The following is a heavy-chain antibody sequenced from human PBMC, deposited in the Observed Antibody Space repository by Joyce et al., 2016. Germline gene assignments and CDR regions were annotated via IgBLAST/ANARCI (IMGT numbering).Heavy chain of an antibody. CDR2: IIPFFGAA. J-gene: IGHJ6*02. CDR3: ARGGTSSYHFFFYTLDI. CDR1: GGAFSNFT. D-gene: IGHD6-6*01. V-gene: IGHV1-69*12. Sequence: QVLLVQSGATVKRPGSSLKVSCKSSGGAFSNFTVNWVRQAPWQRLEWMGGIIPFFGAAKYAEHFQGRVTLTADLSTRTAFMERSSLTSADTAVYYCARGGTSSYHFFFYTLDIWGPGTTVIVSS.